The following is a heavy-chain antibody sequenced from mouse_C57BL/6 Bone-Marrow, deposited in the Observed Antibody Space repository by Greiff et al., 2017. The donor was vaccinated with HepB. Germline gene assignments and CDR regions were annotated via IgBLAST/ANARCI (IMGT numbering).Heavy chain of an antibody. CDR3: TRFTWGYFDV. CDR2: IDPETCGT. Sequence: VQGVESGAELVRPGASVKLSCKASGYTFTDYEMHCVKQTPVHGLDWIGAIDPETCGTAYNQKFKGKATLTADKSSSTADMELRSLTSEDAAVYYCTRFTWGYFDVWGTGTTVTVAS. D-gene: IGHD1-1*01. CDR1: GYTFTDYE. J-gene: IGHJ1*03. V-gene: IGHV1-23*01.